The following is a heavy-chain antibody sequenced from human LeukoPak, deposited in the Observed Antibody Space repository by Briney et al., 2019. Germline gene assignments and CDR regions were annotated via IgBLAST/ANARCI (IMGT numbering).Heavy chain of an antibody. V-gene: IGHV3-21*01. J-gene: IGHJ4*02. CDR2: ISSSSSYI. CDR1: GFSFSSYS. D-gene: IGHD5-18*01. Sequence: GGSLRLSCAGSGFSFSSYSMNWVRQAPGKGLEWVSSISSSSSYIYYADSVKGRFTISRDNAKNTLYLQMNSLRAEDTAVYYCARGGGYSYGSFDYWGQGTLVTVSS. CDR3: ARGGGYSYGSFDY.